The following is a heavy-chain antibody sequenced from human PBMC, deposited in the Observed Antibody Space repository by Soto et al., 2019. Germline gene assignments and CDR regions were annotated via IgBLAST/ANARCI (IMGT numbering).Heavy chain of an antibody. V-gene: IGHV1-3*01. CDR2: VNADNGNT. Sequence: QVQLVQSGAEVKKPGASVKVSCKASGYTFTNNPMHWVRQAPGQRLEWMGWVNADNGNTKYSPKFQVTVTITRDTSANSTYMELSSLRSEDTAVYYCARDSYRCYYYFGMDVWGQGTTFTVSS. D-gene: IGHD3-16*02. CDR1: GYTFTNNP. CDR3: ARDSYRCYYYFGMDV. J-gene: IGHJ6*02.